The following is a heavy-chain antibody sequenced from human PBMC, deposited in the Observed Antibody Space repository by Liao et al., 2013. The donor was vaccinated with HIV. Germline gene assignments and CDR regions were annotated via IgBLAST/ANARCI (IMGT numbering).Heavy chain of an antibody. CDR3: ARGGPRRGYNAPDAFDI. D-gene: IGHD5-24*01. CDR1: GGSISSYY. Sequence: QVQLQESGPGLVKPSETLSLTCTVSGGSISSYYWSWIRQPPGKGLEWIGYIYYSGSTNYNPSLRSRVTISVDTSKNQFSLKLSSVTAADTAVYYCARGGPRRGYNAPDAFDIWGQGTMVTVSS. V-gene: IGHV4-59*08. CDR2: IYYSGST. J-gene: IGHJ3*02.